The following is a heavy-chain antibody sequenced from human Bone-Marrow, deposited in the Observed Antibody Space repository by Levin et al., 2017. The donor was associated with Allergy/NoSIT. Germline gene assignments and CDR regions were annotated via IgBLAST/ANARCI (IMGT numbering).Heavy chain of an antibody. V-gene: IGHV4-4*02. CDR2: IYQNGNA. D-gene: IGHD3-10*01. CDR3: ARTPFGSGTWGAFDI. Sequence: SETLSLTCAVSGGSISSINWWTWVRQTPGKGLEWIGEIYQNGNANYNPSLKNRVTISIDKSRNQFSLTLNSVTAADTALFYCARTPFGSGTWGAFDIWGQGTMVTVSS. J-gene: IGHJ3*02. CDR1: GGSISSINW.